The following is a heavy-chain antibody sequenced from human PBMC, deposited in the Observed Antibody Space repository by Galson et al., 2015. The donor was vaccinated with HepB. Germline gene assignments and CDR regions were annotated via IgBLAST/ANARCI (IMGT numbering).Heavy chain of an antibody. CDR2: ISYDGSNK. D-gene: IGHD2-15*01. CDR3: ARGGDVVVVAALFDP. V-gene: IGHV3-30-3*01. J-gene: IGHJ5*02. CDR1: GFTFSSYA. Sequence: SLRLSCAASGFTFSSYAMHWVRQAPGKGLEWVAVISYDGSNKYYADSVKGRFTISRDNSKNTLYLQMNSLRAEDTAVYYCARGGDVVVVAALFDPWGQGTLVTVSS.